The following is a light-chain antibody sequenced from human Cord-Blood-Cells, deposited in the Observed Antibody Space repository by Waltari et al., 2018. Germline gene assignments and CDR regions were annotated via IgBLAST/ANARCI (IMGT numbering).Light chain of an antibody. Sequence: QSALTQPASVSGSPGQSITISCTGTSSDVGGYNYVSWYQQHPGKAPKLMIYDVSKRPSGVSNRLLGVKSGNPASLTISGLQAEDEADYYCRSYTSSSTWVFGGGTQLTVL. J-gene: IGLJ3*02. CDR2: DVS. CDR3: RSYTSSSTWV. CDR1: SSDVGGYNY. V-gene: IGLV2-14*01.